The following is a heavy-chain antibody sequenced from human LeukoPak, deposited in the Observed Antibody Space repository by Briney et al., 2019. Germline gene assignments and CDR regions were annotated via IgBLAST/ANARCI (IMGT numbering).Heavy chain of an antibody. CDR2: MYYSGST. Sequence: SETLSLTCTVSGGSISSYYWSWIRQPPGKGLEWIGYMYYSGSTNYNPSLKSRVTISVDMSKNQFSLKLSSVTAADTAVYYCVRSSTYHLFDDWGQGTLVTVSS. CDR3: VRSSTYHLFDD. J-gene: IGHJ4*02. D-gene: IGHD2-15*01. V-gene: IGHV4-59*08. CDR1: GGSISSYY.